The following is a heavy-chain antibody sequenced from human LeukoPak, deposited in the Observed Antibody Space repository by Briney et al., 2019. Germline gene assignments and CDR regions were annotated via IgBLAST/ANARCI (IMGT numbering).Heavy chain of an antibody. V-gene: IGHV3-74*01. Sequence: GGSLRLPCAASGFTFSSHWMHWVRQAPGKGLVWVSRLKSDGRSTSYADSVKGRFTISRDNAKNTLYLQMNSLRAEDTAVYYCATTIIAATMDVWGQGTTVTVSS. J-gene: IGHJ6*02. CDR1: GFTFSSHW. D-gene: IGHD6-13*01. CDR3: ATTIIAATMDV. CDR2: LKSDGRST.